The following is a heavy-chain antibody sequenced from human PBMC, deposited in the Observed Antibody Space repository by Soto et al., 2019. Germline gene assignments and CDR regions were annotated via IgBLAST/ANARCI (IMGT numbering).Heavy chain of an antibody. J-gene: IGHJ5*02. D-gene: IGHD5-12*01. CDR1: VYTFTSYG. CDR2: ISVYNGNT. V-gene: IGHV1-18*04. Sequence: XSVKVSCEASVYTFTSYGISWVRQAPGQGLEWMGWISVYNGNTDYAQKFQGRVTMTTDTSTSTAYMELRSLRSDDTAVYYCATSYDSGFDHWGQGTLVTVSS. CDR3: ATSYDSGFDH.